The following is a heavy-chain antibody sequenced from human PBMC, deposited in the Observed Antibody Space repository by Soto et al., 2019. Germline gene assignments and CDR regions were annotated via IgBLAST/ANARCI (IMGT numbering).Heavy chain of an antibody. V-gene: IGHV4-39*07. CDR3: AGLIDYYDSSGYLMDV. CDR1: GASITITTSY. Sequence: SETLSLTCSVSGASITITTSYWGWIRQSPGKGLEYIGSMYYSGRTFHNPSLKSRDTISVDTSKNQFSLKLSSVTAADTAVYYCAGLIDYYDSSGYLMDVWGQGTTVTVSS. D-gene: IGHD3-22*01. J-gene: IGHJ6*02. CDR2: MYYSGRT.